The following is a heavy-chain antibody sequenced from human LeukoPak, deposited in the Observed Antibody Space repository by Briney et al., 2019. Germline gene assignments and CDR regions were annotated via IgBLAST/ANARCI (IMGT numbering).Heavy chain of an antibody. V-gene: IGHV4-59*01. D-gene: IGHD5-24*01. CDR3: ARDGYNNRAFDI. J-gene: IGHJ3*02. CDR2: IYYSGST. CDR1: GGSISSYY. Sequence: SETLSLTCAVSGGSISSYYWSWIRQPPGKGLEWIGYIYYSGSTNYNPSLKSRVTISVDTSKNQFSLKLSSVTAADTAVYYCARDGYNNRAFDIWGQGTMVTVSS.